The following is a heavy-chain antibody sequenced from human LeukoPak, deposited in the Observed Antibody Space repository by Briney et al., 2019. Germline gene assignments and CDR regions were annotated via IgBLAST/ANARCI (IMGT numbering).Heavy chain of an antibody. CDR1: GFTFSSYW. V-gene: IGHV3-74*01. CDR3: ARGDGYNYFES. CDR2: INSDGSST. Sequence: GGSLRLSCAASGFTFSSYWMHWVRQAPGKGLVWVSRINSDGSSTSYADSVKGRFTISRDNAKNTLYLQINSLRAEDTAVYYCARGDGYNYFESWGQGTLVTVSS. D-gene: IGHD5-24*01. J-gene: IGHJ4*02.